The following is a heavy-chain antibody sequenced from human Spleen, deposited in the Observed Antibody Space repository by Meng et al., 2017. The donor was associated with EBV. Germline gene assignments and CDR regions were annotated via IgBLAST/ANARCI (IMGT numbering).Heavy chain of an antibody. V-gene: IGHV4-39*01. Sequence: QLQLRESGPGQVKPSEXXSLTCXVPGDSISSFYYWGWIRQPPGRGLEWIGSVHYTGSTYYSPSLKSRVTVSVDTSKNQFSLRLTSVTAADTAVYYCARPFPSWQSPRLDPFGSWGQGTLVTVSS. CDR1: GDSISSFYY. J-gene: IGHJ5*01. CDR2: VHYTGST. CDR3: ARPFPSWQSPRLDPFGS. D-gene: IGHD6-19*01.